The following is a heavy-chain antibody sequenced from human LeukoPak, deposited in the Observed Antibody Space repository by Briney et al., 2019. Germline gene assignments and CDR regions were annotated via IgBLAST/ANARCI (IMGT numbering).Heavy chain of an antibody. D-gene: IGHD2-8*01. CDR3: ARAAYATATWNFDY. Sequence: PSQTLSLTCTVSGGSISSGGYYWSWIRQHPGKGLEWIGYIYYSGSTYYNPSLKSRVTISVDTSKNQFSLKLSSVTAADMAVYYCARAAYATATWNFDYWGQGTLVTVSS. V-gene: IGHV4-31*03. J-gene: IGHJ4*02. CDR2: IYYSGST. CDR1: GGSISSGGYY.